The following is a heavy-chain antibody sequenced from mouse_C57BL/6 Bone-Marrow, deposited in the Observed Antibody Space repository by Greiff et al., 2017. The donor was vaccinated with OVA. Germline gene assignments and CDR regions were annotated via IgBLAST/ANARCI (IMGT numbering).Heavy chain of an antibody. CDR3: AGLFTTVVATPFDY. Sequence: VQLQQSGPELVKPGASVKISCKASGYAFSSSWMNWVKQRPGKGLEWIGRIYPGDGDTNYNGKFKGKAKLTADKSSSTAYLQLSSLTSEDSAVYFCAGLFTTVVATPFDYWGQGTTLTVSS. CDR2: IYPGDGDT. J-gene: IGHJ2*01. D-gene: IGHD1-1*01. CDR1: GYAFSSSW. V-gene: IGHV1-82*01.